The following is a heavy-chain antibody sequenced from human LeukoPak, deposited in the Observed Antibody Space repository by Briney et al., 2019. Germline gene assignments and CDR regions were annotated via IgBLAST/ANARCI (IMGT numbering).Heavy chain of an antibody. J-gene: IGHJ4*02. CDR1: GGSISSRSYY. Sequence: SETLTLTCTVSGGSISSRSYYWGWLRQPPGKGLEWIGSIYYSGSTYYNPSLKSRVTISVDTSKNQFSLKLSSVTAADTAVYYCARTTYSSGWYYFDYWGQGTLVTVSS. CDR2: IYYSGST. V-gene: IGHV4-39*01. D-gene: IGHD6-19*01. CDR3: ARTTYSSGWYYFDY.